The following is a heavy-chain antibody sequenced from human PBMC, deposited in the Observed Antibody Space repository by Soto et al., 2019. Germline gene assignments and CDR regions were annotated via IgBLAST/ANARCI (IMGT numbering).Heavy chain of an antibody. V-gene: IGHV4-4*02. J-gene: IGHJ4*02. CDR1: GGSITNSIW. Sequence: PSETLSLTCAVSGGSITNSIWWSWVRQPPGKGLEWIGEIYHTGSTTYNPSLKSRLSISGDKSKNQISLNLRSVTAADTAVYYCASEIRSDPEYYFDYWGQGTLVTVSS. D-gene: IGHD1-26*01. CDR2: IYHTGST. CDR3: ASEIRSDPEYYFDY.